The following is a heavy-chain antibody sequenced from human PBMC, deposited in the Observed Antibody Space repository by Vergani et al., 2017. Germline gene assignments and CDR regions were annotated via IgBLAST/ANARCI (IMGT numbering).Heavy chain of an antibody. D-gene: IGHD2-2*01. Sequence: EVQLVESGGGLVQPGGSLRLSCAASGFTFSSYDMHWVRQATGKGLEWVSAIGTAGDTYYPGSVKGRFTISRENAKNSLYLQMNSLRAGDTAVYYCARFSVVRRFDPWGQGTLVTVSS. CDR3: ARFSVVRRFDP. J-gene: IGHJ5*02. CDR1: GFTFSSYD. CDR2: IGTAGDT. V-gene: IGHV3-13*04.